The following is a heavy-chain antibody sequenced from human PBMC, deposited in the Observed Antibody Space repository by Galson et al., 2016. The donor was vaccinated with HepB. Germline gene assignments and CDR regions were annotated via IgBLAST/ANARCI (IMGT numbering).Heavy chain of an antibody. J-gene: IGHJ4*02. CDR1: GFTFSSYA. Sequence: LRLSCAASGFTFSSYAMNWVRQAPGKGLEWVSTISGSETTSYADSMKGRFTISRDNSKNTVYLELNSLTAEDTAIYYCVNRAEYSGRDNGFQYWGRGTLVTVSS. D-gene: IGHD5-12*01. CDR2: ISGSETT. V-gene: IGHV3-23*01. CDR3: VNRAEYSGRDNGFQY.